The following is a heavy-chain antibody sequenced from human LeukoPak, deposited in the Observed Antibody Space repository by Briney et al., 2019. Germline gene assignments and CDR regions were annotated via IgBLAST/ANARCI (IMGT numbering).Heavy chain of an antibody. CDR3: ARSPIVGAVGY. V-gene: IGHV4-30-4*01. Sequence: SETLSLTCTVSGGSISSGDYYWSWIRQPPGKGLEWIGYIYYSGSTYYNPSLKSRVTISVDTSKNQFSLKLSSVTAADTAVYYCARSPIVGAVGYWGQGTLVTVSS. CDR1: GGSISSGDYY. CDR2: IYYSGST. D-gene: IGHD1-26*01. J-gene: IGHJ4*02.